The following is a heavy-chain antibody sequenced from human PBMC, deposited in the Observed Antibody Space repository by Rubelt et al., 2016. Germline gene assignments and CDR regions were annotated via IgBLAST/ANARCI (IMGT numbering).Heavy chain of an antibody. Sequence: QVELQESGPGLVKPSETLSLTCTVSGGSISSHYWTWIRQPPGKGLEWIGYIYYTGTTNYNPSLKSRVTISVDTSKNQFSLKLGAVTAADTAVYYWASRGYNDGRAFDYWGQGTLVTVSS. V-gene: IGHV4-59*11. J-gene: IGHJ4*02. CDR2: IYYTGTT. CDR3: ASRGYNDGRAFDY. CDR1: GGSISSHY. D-gene: IGHD5-18*01.